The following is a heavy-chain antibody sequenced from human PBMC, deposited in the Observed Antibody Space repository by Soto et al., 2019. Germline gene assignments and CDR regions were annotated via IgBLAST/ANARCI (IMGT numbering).Heavy chain of an antibody. J-gene: IGHJ6*03. Sequence: QVQLVQSGAEVKEPGASVKVSCKASGYTFTNYGITWVRQAPGQGLEWMGWISAYNGDTYYAQNLQGRVTLTTDTSTSTVYMELRSLGSDDTAVYYCARSEGTTDFYYFMDVWGKGTTVTVSS. CDR3: ARSEGTTDFYYFMDV. D-gene: IGHD4-17*01. CDR2: ISAYNGDT. CDR1: GYTFTNYG. V-gene: IGHV1-18*01.